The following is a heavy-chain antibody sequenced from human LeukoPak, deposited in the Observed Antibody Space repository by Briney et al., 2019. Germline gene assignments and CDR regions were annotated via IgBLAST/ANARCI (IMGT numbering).Heavy chain of an antibody. CDR1: GFTFSDYY. Sequence: GGSLRLSCAASGFTFSDYYVSWIRQAPGKGLEWVSYISSSGSTIYYADSVKGRFTISRDNAKNSLYLQMNSLRAEDTAVYYCARVNSYYYDSSNMDVWGQGTTVTVSS. V-gene: IGHV3-11*01. J-gene: IGHJ6*02. CDR3: ARVNSYYYDSSNMDV. D-gene: IGHD3-22*01. CDR2: ISSSGSTI.